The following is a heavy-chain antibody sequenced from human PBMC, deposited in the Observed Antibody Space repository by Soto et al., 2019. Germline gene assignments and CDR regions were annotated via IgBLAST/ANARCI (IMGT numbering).Heavy chain of an antibody. CDR3: ARSKAGYYYDSSGPDY. CDR1: GGSISSGGYY. J-gene: IGHJ4*02. V-gene: IGHV4-31*03. D-gene: IGHD3-22*01. Sequence: SETLSLTCTVSGGSISSGGYYWSWIRQHPGKGLEWIGYIYYSGSTYYNPSLKSRVTISVDTSKNQFSLKLSSVTAADTAVYYCARSKAGYYYDSSGPDYWGQGTLVTVSS. CDR2: IYYSGST.